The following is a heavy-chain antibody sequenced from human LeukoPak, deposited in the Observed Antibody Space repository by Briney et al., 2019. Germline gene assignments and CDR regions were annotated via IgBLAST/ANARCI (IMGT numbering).Heavy chain of an antibody. CDR1: GGSISSYY. CDR3: ARGYVEMATFDY. J-gene: IGHJ4*02. D-gene: IGHD5-24*01. CDR2: IYYSGST. Sequence: SETLSLTCTVAGGSISSYYWSWIRQPPGKGLEWIGYIYYSGSTNYNPSLKSRVTISVDTSKNQFSLKLSSVTAADTAVYYCARGYVEMATFDYWGQGTLVTISS. V-gene: IGHV4-59*01.